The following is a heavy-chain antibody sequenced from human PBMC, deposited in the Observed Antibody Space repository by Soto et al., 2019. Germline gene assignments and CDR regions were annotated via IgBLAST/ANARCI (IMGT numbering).Heavy chain of an antibody. Sequence: EMHLVDSGGGLVKPGGSLRLSCAASGFTFSHAWMSWVRQAPGKGLEWVGRIKSRADGGTKDYGAPVRGRFTISRDDSENTLYLQMDSLKTEDTAVYYCTTEDPSWLRGLEYWGQGTLVTVSS. D-gene: IGHD5-12*01. CDR2: IKSRADGGTK. J-gene: IGHJ4*02. CDR1: GFTFSHAW. CDR3: TTEDPSWLRGLEY. V-gene: IGHV3-15*01.